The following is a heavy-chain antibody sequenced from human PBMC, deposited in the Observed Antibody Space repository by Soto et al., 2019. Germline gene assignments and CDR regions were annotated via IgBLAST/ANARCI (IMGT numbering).Heavy chain of an antibody. D-gene: IGHD6-6*01. Sequence: PSETLSLTCAVFGGSFSGYYWNWIRQPPGKGLEWIGTINYSGSTNYNPSLKNRVTISVDTSKNQFPLKLSSVTAADTAVYYCARAISSSPSPGLNWFDPWGQGTLVTVSS. V-gene: IGHV4-34*01. CDR1: GGSFSGYY. CDR2: INYSGST. CDR3: ARAISSSPSPGLNWFDP. J-gene: IGHJ5*02.